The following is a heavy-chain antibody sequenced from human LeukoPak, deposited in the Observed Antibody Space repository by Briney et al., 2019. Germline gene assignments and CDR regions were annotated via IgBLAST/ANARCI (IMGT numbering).Heavy chain of an antibody. CDR2: IYYSGST. V-gene: IGHV4-59*08. D-gene: IGHD6-13*01. CDR1: GGSISSYY. CDR3: ARHLAAGNLKFDY. Sequence: SETPSLTCTVSGGSISSYYWSWIRQPPGKGLEWIGYIYYSGSTNYNPSLRSRVTISVDTSKNQFSLKLSSVTAADTAVYYCARHLAAGNLKFDYWGQGTLVTVSS. J-gene: IGHJ4*02.